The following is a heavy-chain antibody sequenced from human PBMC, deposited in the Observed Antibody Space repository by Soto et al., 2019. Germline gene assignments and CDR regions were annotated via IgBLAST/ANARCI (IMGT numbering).Heavy chain of an antibody. V-gene: IGHV4-30-4*01. CDR1: GGSISCGDYY. CDR3: ARVWYYYDSSGRSSAEYFQH. J-gene: IGHJ1*01. Sequence: PSETLSLTCTVSGGSISCGDYYWSWIRQPPGKGLEWIGYIYYSGSTYYNPSLKSRVTISVDMSKNQFSLKLSSVTAADTAVYYCARVWYYYDSSGRSSAEYFQHWGQGTLVTVSS. D-gene: IGHD3-22*01. CDR2: IYYSGST.